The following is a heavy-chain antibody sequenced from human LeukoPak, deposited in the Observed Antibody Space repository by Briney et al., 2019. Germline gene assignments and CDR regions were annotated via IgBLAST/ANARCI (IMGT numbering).Heavy chain of an antibody. Sequence: GGSLRLSCTASGFTFGDYAMSWVRQAPGKGLGWVGFIRSKAYGGTTEYAASVKGRFTISRDDSKSIAYLQMNSLKTEDTAVYYCTRGITYYYDSSGYYRGSYFDYWGQGTLVTVSS. D-gene: IGHD3-22*01. V-gene: IGHV3-49*04. CDR3: TRGITYYYDSSGYYRGSYFDY. CDR2: IRSKAYGGTT. CDR1: GFTFGDYA. J-gene: IGHJ4*02.